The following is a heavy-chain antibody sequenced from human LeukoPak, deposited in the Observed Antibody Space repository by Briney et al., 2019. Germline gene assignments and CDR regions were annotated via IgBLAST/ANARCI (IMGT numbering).Heavy chain of an antibody. Sequence: GGSLRLSCATSGFTFSTYAMHWVRQAPGKGLEWVAVIWYDGSNEHYADSVKGRFTISRDNSGNTLYLQMNSLRVEDTAVYYCAREVDCSGGRCYRGEFDYWGQGTLVTVSS. V-gene: IGHV3-33*01. CDR3: AREVDCSGGRCYRGEFDY. CDR1: GFTFSTYA. J-gene: IGHJ4*02. D-gene: IGHD2-15*01. CDR2: IWYDGSNE.